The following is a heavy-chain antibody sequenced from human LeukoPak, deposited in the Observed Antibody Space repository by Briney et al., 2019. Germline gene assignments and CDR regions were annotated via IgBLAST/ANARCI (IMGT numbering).Heavy chain of an antibody. CDR2: MNPNSGNT. D-gene: IGHD3-10*01. CDR3: ARGVFNVDYHLDS. CDR1: GYTFTSDD. V-gene: IGHV1-8*01. Sequence: ASVKVSCKASGYTFTSDDINCVRQATGQGLEWMGWMNPNSGNTGYAQKFQGRVTMTGDTSISTAYMELRSLTSEDTAMYYCARGVFNVDYHLDSWGQGTLVTVSS. J-gene: IGHJ5*01.